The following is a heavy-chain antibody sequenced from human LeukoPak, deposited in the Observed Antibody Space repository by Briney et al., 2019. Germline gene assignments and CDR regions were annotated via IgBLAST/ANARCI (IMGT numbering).Heavy chain of an antibody. V-gene: IGHV4-61*08. Sequence: PSETLSLTCTVSGGSISSGGYYWSWIRQHPGKGLEWIGYIYTSGSTNYNPSLTSRVNISVDTSKNQFSLNLTSVTAADTAVYYCARWGSIAVARFDYWGQGTLVTVSS. J-gene: IGHJ4*02. CDR2: IYTSGST. CDR1: GGSISSGGYY. D-gene: IGHD6-6*01. CDR3: ARWGSIAVARFDY.